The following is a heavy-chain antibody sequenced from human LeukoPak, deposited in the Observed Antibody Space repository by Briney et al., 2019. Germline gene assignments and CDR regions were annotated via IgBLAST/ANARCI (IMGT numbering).Heavy chain of an antibody. D-gene: IGHD6-13*01. CDR2: IYYSGST. V-gene: IGHV4-59*08. CDR3: ARTTAAAGSDWFDP. J-gene: IGHJ5*02. Sequence: SETLSLTCTVSGGSINTYYWSWIRQPPGKGLEWLGYIYYSGSTNYNPSLKSRVTISVDTSKNQLSLKLSSVTAADTAVYYCARTTAAAGSDWFDPWGQGTLVTVSS. CDR1: GGSINTYY.